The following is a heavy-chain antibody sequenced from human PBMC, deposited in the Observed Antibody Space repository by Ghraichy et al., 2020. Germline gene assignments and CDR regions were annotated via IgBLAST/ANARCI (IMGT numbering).Heavy chain of an antibody. CDR3: AKGGYYGSGIPAY. Sequence: GGSLRLSCATSGFTFSSYAMSWVRQAPGKGLEWVSEISGSGGSTYYADSVRGRFTISRDNAKNTLYLQMNSLRAEDTAVYHCAKGGYYGSGIPAYSRQGTLVSVSS. J-gene: IGHJ4*02. CDR1: GFTFSSYA. CDR2: ISGSGGST. V-gene: IGHV3-23*01. D-gene: IGHD3-10*01.